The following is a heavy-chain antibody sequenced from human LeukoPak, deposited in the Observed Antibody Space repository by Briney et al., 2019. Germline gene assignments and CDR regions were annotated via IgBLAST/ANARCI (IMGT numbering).Heavy chain of an antibody. D-gene: IGHD3-10*01. CDR2: IFHSGYT. CDR1: GGSISSGSYY. J-gene: IGHJ5*02. Sequence: ASETLSLTCTVSGGSISSGSYYWVWIRQPPEKGLEWIGKIFHSGYTYYNPSLKSRVTISIDTSNNQFSLKLTSVTAADTAVYYCARQGGGPGSYHWFDPWGQGTLVTVSS. V-gene: IGHV4-39*01. CDR3: ARQGGGPGSYHWFDP.